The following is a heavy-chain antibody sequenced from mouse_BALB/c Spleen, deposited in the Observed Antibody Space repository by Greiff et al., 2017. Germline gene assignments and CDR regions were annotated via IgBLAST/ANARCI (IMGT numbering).Heavy chain of an antibody. J-gene: IGHJ2*01. CDR3: TRGANWDDY. V-gene: IGHV1-15*01. Sequence: QVHVKQSGAELVRPGASVTLSCKASGYTFTDYEMHWVKQTPVHGLEWIGAIDPETGGTAYNQKFKGKATLTADKSSSTAYMELRSLTSEDSAVYYCTRGANWDDYWGQGTTLTVSS. D-gene: IGHD4-1*01. CDR2: IDPETGGT. CDR1: GYTFTDYE.